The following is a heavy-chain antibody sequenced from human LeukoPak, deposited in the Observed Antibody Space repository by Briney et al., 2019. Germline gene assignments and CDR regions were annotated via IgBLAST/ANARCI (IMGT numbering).Heavy chain of an antibody. Sequence: GASVKVSCKASGGTFSSYAISWVRQAPGQGLEWMGWISAYNGNTNSAQKLQGRVTMTTDTSTSTAYMELRSLRSDDTAVYYCARSAVAGAKWFDPWGQGTLVTVSS. CDR1: GGTFSSYA. D-gene: IGHD1-26*01. V-gene: IGHV1-18*01. CDR2: ISAYNGNT. J-gene: IGHJ5*02. CDR3: ARSAVAGAKWFDP.